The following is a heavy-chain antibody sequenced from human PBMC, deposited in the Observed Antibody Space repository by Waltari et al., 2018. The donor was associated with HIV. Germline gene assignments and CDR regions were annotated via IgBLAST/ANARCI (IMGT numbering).Heavy chain of an antibody. V-gene: IGHV3-23*01. CDR2: ISGSGGST. CDR1: GFPFSTYA. Sequence: EVQLLESGGGLVQPGGSLRLPCAASGFPFSTYAMSWVRQAPGKGLEWVSSISGSGGSTYYADSVKGRFTVSRDNSKDTLFLQMNSLRAEDTALYYCAKEGIIVITDAFDIWGQGTMVIVSS. J-gene: IGHJ3*02. D-gene: IGHD3-22*01. CDR3: AKEGIIVITDAFDI.